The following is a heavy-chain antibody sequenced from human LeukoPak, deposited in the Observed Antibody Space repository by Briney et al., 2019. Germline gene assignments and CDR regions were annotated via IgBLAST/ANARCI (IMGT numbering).Heavy chain of an antibody. V-gene: IGHV4-39*07. J-gene: IGHJ4*02. Sequence: SETLSLTCTVSGVSVSSYYWGWIRQPPGKGLEWIGSIYYSGSTYYNPSLKSRVTISVDTSKNQFSLKLSSVTAADTAVYYCARLEGRNDYWGQGTLVTVSS. CDR1: GVSVSSYY. CDR3: ARLEGRNDY. D-gene: IGHD4-23*01. CDR2: IYYSGST.